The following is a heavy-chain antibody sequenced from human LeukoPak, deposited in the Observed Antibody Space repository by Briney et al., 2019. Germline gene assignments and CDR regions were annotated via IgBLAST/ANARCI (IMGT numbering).Heavy chain of an antibody. J-gene: IGHJ3*02. CDR2: ISWNSGSV. CDR3: AKGSSGWTSDAFDI. V-gene: IGHV3-9*01. D-gene: IGHD6-19*01. Sequence: PGGSLRLSCAASGFTFDDYAMHWVRQAPGKGLEWVSGISWNSGSVGYADSVKGRFTISRDNAKNSLYLQMNSLRAEDTALYYCAKGSSGWTSDAFDIWGQGTMVTVSS. CDR1: GFTFDDYA.